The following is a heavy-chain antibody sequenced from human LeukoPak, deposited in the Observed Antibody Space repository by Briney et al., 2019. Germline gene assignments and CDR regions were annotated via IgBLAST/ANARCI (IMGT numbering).Heavy chain of an antibody. V-gene: IGHV4-4*07. CDR1: GGSLSSYY. CDR2: IYTSGRT. J-gene: IGHJ4*02. Sequence: PSETLSLTCTVSGGSLSSYYWSWIRQPAGKGLEWIGRIYTSGRTNYNPSLKSRVTMSVDTSKNQFSLKLSSVTAADTAVYYCAREPYYGSGSPGGLDYWGQGTLVTVSS. D-gene: IGHD3-10*01. CDR3: AREPYYGSGSPGGLDY.